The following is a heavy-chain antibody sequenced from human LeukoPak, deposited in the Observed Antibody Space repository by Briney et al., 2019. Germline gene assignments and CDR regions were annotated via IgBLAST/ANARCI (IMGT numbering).Heavy chain of an antibody. Sequence: ASVKVSCKASGYTFTSYGISWVRQAPGQGLEWMGWISAYNGNTNYAQKLQGRVTMTTDTSTSTAYMELRSLRSDDTAVYYCARGSRGGAWFGDLELGTYFDYWGQGTLVTVSS. D-gene: IGHD3-10*01. CDR2: ISAYNGNT. V-gene: IGHV1-18*01. CDR1: GYTFTSYG. J-gene: IGHJ4*02. CDR3: ARGSRGGAWFGDLELGTYFDY.